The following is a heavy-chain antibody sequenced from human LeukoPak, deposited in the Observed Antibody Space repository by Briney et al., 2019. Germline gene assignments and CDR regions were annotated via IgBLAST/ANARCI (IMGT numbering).Heavy chain of an antibody. J-gene: IGHJ5*02. CDR2: IYYSGST. D-gene: IGHD2-15*01. CDR3: AGGYCSGGSCGRKAWFDP. CDR1: GGSISSGDYY. Sequence: SQTLSLTCTVSGGSISSGDYYWSWIRQPPGKGLEWIGYIYYSGSTYYNPSLKSRVTISVDTSKNQFSLKLSSVTAADTAVYYCAGGYCSGGSCGRKAWFDPWGQGTLVTVSS. V-gene: IGHV4-30-4*01.